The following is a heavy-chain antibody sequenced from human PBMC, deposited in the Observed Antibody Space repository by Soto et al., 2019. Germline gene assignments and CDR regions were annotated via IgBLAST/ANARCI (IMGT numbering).Heavy chain of an antibody. CDR3: SVYYGSGSYSYYYYGMDV. Sequence: QVQLVESGGGVVQPGRSLRLSCAASGFTFSSYAMHWVRQAPGKGLEWVAVISYDGSNKYYADSVKGRFTISRDNSKNTLYLQMNSLRAEDTAVYYCSVYYGSGSYSYYYYGMDVWGQGTTVTVSS. D-gene: IGHD3-10*01. CDR1: GFTFSSYA. J-gene: IGHJ6*02. CDR2: ISYDGSNK. V-gene: IGHV3-30-3*01.